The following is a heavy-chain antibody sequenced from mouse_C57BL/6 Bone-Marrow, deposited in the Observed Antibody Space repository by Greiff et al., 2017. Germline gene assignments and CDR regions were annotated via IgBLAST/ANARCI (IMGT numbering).Heavy chain of an antibody. D-gene: IGHD2-2*01. V-gene: IGHV5-6*01. CDR1: GFTFSSYG. CDR2: ISSGGSYT. Sequence: EVQLVESGGDIVKPGGSLKLSCAASGFTFSSYGMSWVRQTTDKRVEWVATISSGGSYTYYPDSVQGRFTISRDNAKNPLYLQMSSLKSEDTAMYYCARHVIYDGYDGEVYYFDYWGQGTTLTVSS. CDR3: ARHVIYDGYDGEVYYFDY. J-gene: IGHJ2*01.